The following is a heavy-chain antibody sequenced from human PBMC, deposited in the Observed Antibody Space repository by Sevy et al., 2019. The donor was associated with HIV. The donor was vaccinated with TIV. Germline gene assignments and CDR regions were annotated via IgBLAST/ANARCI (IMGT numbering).Heavy chain of an antibody. CDR1: GGTFSSYA. J-gene: IGHJ6*03. Sequence: ASVKVSCKASGGTFSSYAISWVRQAPGQGLEWMGGIIPIFGTANYAQKFQGRVTITADKSTSTAYMEVSSLRSEDTALYYCARSRITIFREGNYYYYIDVWGKGTTVTVSS. CDR2: IIPIFGTA. D-gene: IGHD3-3*01. CDR3: ARSRITIFREGNYYYYIDV. V-gene: IGHV1-69*06.